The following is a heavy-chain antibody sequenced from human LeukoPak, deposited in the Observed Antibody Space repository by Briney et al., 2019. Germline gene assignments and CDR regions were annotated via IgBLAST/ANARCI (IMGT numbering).Heavy chain of an antibody. V-gene: IGHV1-2*02. J-gene: IGHJ5*02. Sequence: GASVKVSCKASGYTFTGYCMHWVRQAPGQGLEWMGWINPNSGGTNYAQKFQGRVTMTRDTSISTAYMELSRLRSDDTAVYYCARQASVRTRFDPWGQGTLVTVSS. CDR3: ARQASVRTRFDP. CDR2: INPNSGGT. CDR1: GYTFTGYC. D-gene: IGHD1-14*01.